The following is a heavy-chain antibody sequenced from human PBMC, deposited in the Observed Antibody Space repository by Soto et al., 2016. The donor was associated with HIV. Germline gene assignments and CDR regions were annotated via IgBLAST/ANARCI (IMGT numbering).Heavy chain of an antibody. CDR2: IIPILGRA. D-gene: IGHD2-15*01. J-gene: IGHJ6*02. CDR3: ARTCSGGSCYLAINYFDGMDV. V-gene: IGHV1-69*01. CDR1: GGTFSSYS. Sequence: QVYLVQSGAEVKKPGSSVKVSCKASGGTFSSYSISWVRQAPGQGLEWMGGIIPILGRANYAQKFLGRVTISADEPTSTAYMEVSSLTSEDTAVYFCARTCSGGSCYLAINYFDGMDVWGQGTTVTVSS.